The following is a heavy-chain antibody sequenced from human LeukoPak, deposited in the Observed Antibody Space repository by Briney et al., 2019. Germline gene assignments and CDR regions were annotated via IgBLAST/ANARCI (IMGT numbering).Heavy chain of an antibody. Sequence: GGSLRLSCAASGFTFSSYSMNWVRQAPGKGLEWVSYISSSSSTIYYADSVKGRFTISRDNAKNPLYLQMNSLRAEDTAVYYCARDRCSGGSCYFEYFQHWGQGTLVTVSS. V-gene: IGHV3-48*01. CDR1: GFTFSSYS. CDR2: ISSSSSTI. CDR3: ARDRCSGGSCYFEYFQH. D-gene: IGHD2-15*01. J-gene: IGHJ1*01.